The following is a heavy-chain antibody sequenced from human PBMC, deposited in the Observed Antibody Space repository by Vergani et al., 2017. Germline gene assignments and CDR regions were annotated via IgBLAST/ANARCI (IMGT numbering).Heavy chain of an antibody. V-gene: IGHV1-69*14. Sequence: QVQLVQSGAEVKKPGSSVKVSCKASGGTFSSYAISWVRQAPGQGREWMGRIIPIFGTAHHARKFQGRVTITAEKSTSTAYMELSSLGSEDTAVYYCARDRGEYCSGGSCYSSDYWGQGTLVTVSS. CDR1: GGTFSSYA. J-gene: IGHJ4*02. CDR3: ARDRGEYCSGGSCYSSDY. CDR2: IIPIFGTA. D-gene: IGHD2-15*01.